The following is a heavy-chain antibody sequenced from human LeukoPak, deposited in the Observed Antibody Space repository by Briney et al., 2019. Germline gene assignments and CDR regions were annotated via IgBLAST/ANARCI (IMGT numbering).Heavy chain of an antibody. CDR2: IIPIFGTA. CDR1: GGTFISYA. CDR3: ARGLSSGWYELDYFDY. D-gene: IGHD6-19*01. J-gene: IGHJ4*02. V-gene: IGHV1-69*05. Sequence: ASXXVXCKASGGTFISYAISWVRQAPGQGLEWMGRIIPIFGTANYAQKFQGRVTITTDESASTAYMELSSLRSEDTAVYYCARGLSSGWYELDYFDYWGQGTLVTVSS.